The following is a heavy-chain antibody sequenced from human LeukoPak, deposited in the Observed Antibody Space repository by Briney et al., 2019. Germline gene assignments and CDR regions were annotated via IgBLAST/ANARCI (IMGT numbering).Heavy chain of an antibody. V-gene: IGHV3-7*01. Sequence: GGSLRLSCAASGFTFSSYWMSWVRQAPGKGLEWVANIKQDGSEKYYVDSVKGRFTISRDNAKNSLYLQMNSLRAEDTAVYYCARVRYFDWLLGDWFDPWGQGTLVTVSS. CDR2: IKQDGSEK. J-gene: IGHJ5*02. CDR3: ARVRYFDWLLGDWFDP. CDR1: GFTFSSYW. D-gene: IGHD3-9*01.